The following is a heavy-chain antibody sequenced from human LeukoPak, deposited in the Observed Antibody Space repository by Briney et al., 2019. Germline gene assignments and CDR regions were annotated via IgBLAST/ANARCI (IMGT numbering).Heavy chain of an antibody. Sequence: SETLSLTCTVSGGSISSGGYYWSWIRQHPGKGLEWIGYIYYSGSTYYNPSLKSRVTISVDTSKNQFSLKLSSVTAADTAVYYCARGTPPCMDYWGQGTLVTVSS. CDR3: ARGTPPCMDY. V-gene: IGHV4-30-4*08. J-gene: IGHJ4*02. CDR1: GGSISSGGYY. CDR2: IYYSGST. D-gene: IGHD2-8*01.